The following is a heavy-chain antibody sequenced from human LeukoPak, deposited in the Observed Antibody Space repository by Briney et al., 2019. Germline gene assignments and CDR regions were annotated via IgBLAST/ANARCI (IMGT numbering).Heavy chain of an antibody. Sequence: GASVKVSCKASGYTFTSYDINWVRQATGQGLEWMGWMNPNSGNTGYAQKFQGRVTMTRNTSISTAYMELSSLRSEDTAVYYCARAYSSSGKYYFDYWGQGTLVTVSS. CDR1: GYTFTSYD. D-gene: IGHD6-13*01. J-gene: IGHJ4*02. CDR2: MNPNSGNT. V-gene: IGHV1-8*01. CDR3: ARAYSSSGKYYFDY.